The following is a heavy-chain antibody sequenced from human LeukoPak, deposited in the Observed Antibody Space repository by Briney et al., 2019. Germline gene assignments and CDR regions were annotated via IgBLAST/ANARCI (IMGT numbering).Heavy chain of an antibody. D-gene: IGHD1-26*01. Sequence: GGSLRLSCAASGFTFTSYAMNWVRQAPGQGLEWMGWINTNTGNPTYAQGFTGRFVFSLDTSVSTAYLQISSLKAEDTAVYYCARDSVGATGYWGQGTLVTVSS. CDR3: ARDSVGATGY. J-gene: IGHJ4*02. CDR1: GFTFTSYA. CDR2: INTNTGNP. V-gene: IGHV7-4-1*02.